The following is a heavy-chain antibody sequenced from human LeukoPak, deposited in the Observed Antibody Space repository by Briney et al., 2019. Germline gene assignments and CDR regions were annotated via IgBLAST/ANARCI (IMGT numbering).Heavy chain of an antibody. V-gene: IGHV1-69*05. Sequence: SVKVSCKAPGGTFSSYAISWVRQAPGQGLEWMGGIIPIFGTANYAQKFQGRVTITTDESTSTAYMELSSLRSEDTAVYYCALSYYYYMDVWGKGTTVTVSS. J-gene: IGHJ6*03. CDR2: IIPIFGTA. CDR1: GGTFSSYA. CDR3: ALSYYYYMDV.